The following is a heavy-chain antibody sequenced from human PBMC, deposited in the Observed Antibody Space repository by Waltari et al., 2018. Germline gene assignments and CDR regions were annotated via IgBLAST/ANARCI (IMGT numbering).Heavy chain of an antibody. D-gene: IGHD3-22*01. Sequence: EVQLVQSGAEVKKPGESLKISCKGSGSSVRSYWIHWVLHMPGKGLEWRGSIFPADSDTRYSPSLQGQVTISADKSISTAYLRWSSLKASDTAMYYCARRHYESGGYWVYFDYWGQGTLVTVSS. J-gene: IGHJ4*02. CDR3: ARRHYESGGYWVYFDY. V-gene: IGHV5-51*01. CDR1: GSSVRSYW. CDR2: IFPADSDT.